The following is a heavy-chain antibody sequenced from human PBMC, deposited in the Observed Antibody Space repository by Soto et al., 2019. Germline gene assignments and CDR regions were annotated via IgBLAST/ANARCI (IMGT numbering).Heavy chain of an antibody. V-gene: IGHV3-30-3*01. CDR2: ISYDGSNK. CDR3: ARGDIVVVVAAKQRVNDAFDI. D-gene: IGHD2-15*01. CDR1: GFTFSSYA. J-gene: IGHJ3*02. Sequence: QVQLVESGGGVVQPGRSLRLSCAASGFTFSSYAMHWVRQAPGKGLEWVAVISYDGSNKYYADSVKGRFTISRDNSKNTLYLQMNSLRAEDTAVYYCARGDIVVVVAAKQRVNDAFDIWGQGTMVTVSS.